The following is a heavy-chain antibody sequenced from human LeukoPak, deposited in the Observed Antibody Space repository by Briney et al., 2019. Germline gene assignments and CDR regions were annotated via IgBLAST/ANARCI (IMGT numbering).Heavy chain of an antibody. V-gene: IGHV3-66*01. CDR2: IYSGGTT. Sequence: GRSLRLSCAASGFTFSSYAMHWVRQAPGKGLEWVSVIYSGGTTYYADSVKGRFTISRDNSKNTLYLQMNSLRAEDTAVYYCAREGYSSGWYARYSDYWGQGTLVTVSS. CDR3: AREGYSSGWYARYSDY. CDR1: GFTFSSYA. D-gene: IGHD6-19*01. J-gene: IGHJ4*02.